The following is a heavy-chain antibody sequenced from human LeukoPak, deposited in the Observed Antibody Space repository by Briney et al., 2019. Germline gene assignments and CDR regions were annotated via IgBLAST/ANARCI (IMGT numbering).Heavy chain of an antibody. CDR3: ARHSGSGSLSRPFDP. CDR1: GNSVTSGGFY. J-gene: IGHJ5*02. CDR2: VYYTGGT. D-gene: IGHD3-10*01. Sequence: SETLSLTCTVSGNSVTSGGFYWAWLRQPPGKGLEWIATVYYTGGTYYSPSLKSRVTISIDTSKNQFSLELRSVVAPDTAVYYCARHSGSGSLSRPFDPWGQGTLVTVSS. V-gene: IGHV4-39*01.